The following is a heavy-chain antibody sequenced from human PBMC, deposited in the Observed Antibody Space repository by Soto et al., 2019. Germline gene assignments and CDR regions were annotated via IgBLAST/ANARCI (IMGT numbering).Heavy chain of an antibody. D-gene: IGHD6-19*01. J-gene: IGHJ4*02. Sequence: GGSLRLSCAASGFTFNNYALNWVRQAPGKGLEWVSTISKSGDNTHYSESVKGRFTISRDNAKNSMYLQMNSLRAEDTAVYYCARGGSGRYEDVDYWGQGTLVTVSS. CDR3: ARGGSGRYEDVDY. CDR1: GFTFNNYA. V-gene: IGHV3-23*01. CDR2: ISKSGDNT.